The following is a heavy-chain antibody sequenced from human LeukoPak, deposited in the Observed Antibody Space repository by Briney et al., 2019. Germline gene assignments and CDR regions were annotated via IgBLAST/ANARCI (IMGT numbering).Heavy chain of an antibody. CDR2: IKSKTDGGTT. V-gene: IGHV3-15*07. D-gene: IGHD3-3*01. CDR1: GFTFSNAW. Sequence: GGSLRLSCAASGFTFSNAWMYWVRQAPGKGLEWVGRIKSKTDGGTTDYAAPVKGRFTISRDDSKNTLCLQMNSLKTEDTAVYYCTTDLGDDFWSGYYTLGFDYWGQGTLVTVSS. J-gene: IGHJ4*02. CDR3: TTDLGDDFWSGYYTLGFDY.